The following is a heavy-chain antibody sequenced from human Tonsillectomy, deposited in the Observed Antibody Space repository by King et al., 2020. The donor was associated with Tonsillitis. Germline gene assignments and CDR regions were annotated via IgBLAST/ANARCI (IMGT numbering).Heavy chain of an antibody. CDR1: GFTVSSNY. CDR3: ATRSYYGSLGYYGMDV. D-gene: IGHD3-9*01. Sequence: VQLVESGGGLVQPGGSLRLSCAASGFTVSSNYMSWVRQAPGKGLEWVSVIYSGGSTYYADSVKGRFTISRDNSQNTLYLQMNSLKPEEPAVYYCATRSYYGSLGYYGMDVWGQGTTVTVSS. V-gene: IGHV3-66*01. CDR2: IYSGGST. J-gene: IGHJ6*02.